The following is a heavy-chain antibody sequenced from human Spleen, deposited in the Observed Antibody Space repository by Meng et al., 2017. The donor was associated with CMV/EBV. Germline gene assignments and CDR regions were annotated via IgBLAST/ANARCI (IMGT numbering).Heavy chain of an antibody. V-gene: IGHV3-11*01. CDR2: ISSGGTI. D-gene: IGHD5-12*01. J-gene: IGHJ5*02. Sequence: GESLKISCVGSGFNFLDHYMSWIRQAPGKGLEWISYISSGGTIYYADTVRGRFTISRDNDKSSLYLQMNSLRAEDTAVYYCARSPLPSLYSCYENWFDLWGQGTLVTVSS. CDR3: ARSPLPSLYSCYENWFDL. CDR1: GFNFLDHY.